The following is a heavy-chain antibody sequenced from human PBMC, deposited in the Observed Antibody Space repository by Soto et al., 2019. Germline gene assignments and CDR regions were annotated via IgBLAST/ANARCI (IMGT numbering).Heavy chain of an antibody. CDR3: ASLATKTKYSGSYVHY. Sequence: QVQLVESGGGVVQPGRSLRLSCAASGFTFSSYGMHWVRQAPGKGLEWVAVISYDGSNKYYADSVKGRFTISRDNSKNTLYLQMNSLRAEDTAVYYCASLATKTKYSGSYVHYWGQGTLVTVSS. CDR2: ISYDGSNK. CDR1: GFTFSSYG. D-gene: IGHD1-26*01. V-gene: IGHV3-30*03. J-gene: IGHJ4*02.